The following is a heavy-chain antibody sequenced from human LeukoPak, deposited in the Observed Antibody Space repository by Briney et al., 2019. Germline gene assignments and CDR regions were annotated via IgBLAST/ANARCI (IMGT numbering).Heavy chain of an antibody. V-gene: IGHV3-66*02. CDR2: IYSGGST. J-gene: IGHJ4*02. CDR1: GFNVNNNY. CDR3: ARGASLYSSGWYYAY. Sequence: GGSLRLSCAASGFNVNNNYMSWVRQAPGKGLEWVSVIYSGGSTYYADSVKGRFTISRDNSKNALYLQMNSLKAEDTAVYYCARGASLYSSGWYYAYWGQGTLITVSS. D-gene: IGHD6-19*01.